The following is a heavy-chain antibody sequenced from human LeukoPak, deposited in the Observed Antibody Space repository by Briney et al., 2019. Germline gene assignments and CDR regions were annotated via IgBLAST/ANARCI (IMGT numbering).Heavy chain of an antibody. CDR2: IYSGGST. V-gene: IGHV3-53*01. Sequence: GGSLRLSCAASGFTVSSNYMSWVRQAPGKGLEWVSVIYSGGSTYYADSVKGRLTISRDNSKNTLYLQMNSLRAEDTAVYYCARSDCSGGSCYFDYWGREPWSPSPQ. CDR1: GFTVSSNY. D-gene: IGHD2-15*01. J-gene: IGHJ4*02. CDR3: ARSDCSGGSCYFDY.